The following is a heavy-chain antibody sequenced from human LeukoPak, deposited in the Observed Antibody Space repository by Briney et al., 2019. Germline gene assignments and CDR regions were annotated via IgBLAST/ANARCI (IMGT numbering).Heavy chain of an antibody. Sequence: GGSLRLSCAASGFTFSSYSMTWVRQAPGKALEWVSGTSSSGGGTYYADSVKGRFTISRDNTKNMLFLQMNSLTAEDTAVYYCVKPLPRAIVGPTDVGAFDVWGLGTMVAVSS. CDR3: VKPLPRAIVGPTDVGAFDV. V-gene: IGHV3-23*01. D-gene: IGHD1-26*01. CDR1: GFTFSSYS. J-gene: IGHJ3*01. CDR2: TSSSGGGT.